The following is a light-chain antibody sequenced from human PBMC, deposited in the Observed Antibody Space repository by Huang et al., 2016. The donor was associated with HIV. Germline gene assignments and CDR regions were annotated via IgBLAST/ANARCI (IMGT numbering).Light chain of an antibody. CDR1: ESISRN. CDR3: QQSYSTPLT. V-gene: IGKV1-39*01. J-gene: IGKJ4*01. CDR2: AAS. Sequence: DIQMTQSPSSLSASVGDRVTITCRASESISRNLNWYQQKPGKAPKLLIYAASSGQSGVPSRFSGSGSDTDFTLTISTLQPEDFASYYCQQSYSTPLTFGGGTKVEMK.